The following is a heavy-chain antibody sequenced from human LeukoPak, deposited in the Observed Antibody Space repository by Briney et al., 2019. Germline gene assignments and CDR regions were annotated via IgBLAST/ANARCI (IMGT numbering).Heavy chain of an antibody. Sequence: GGSLRLSCAASGFTFSIYGMNWVRQAPGKGLDWVSGITATGGSTYSADSVKGRFTISRDNSKSTLYLQMNSLRAEDTAVYYCARDRTDTHSNWFDPWGQGTLVTVSS. V-gene: IGHV3-23*01. J-gene: IGHJ5*02. CDR1: GFTFSIYG. D-gene: IGHD4-11*01. CDR3: ARDRTDTHSNWFDP. CDR2: ITATGGST.